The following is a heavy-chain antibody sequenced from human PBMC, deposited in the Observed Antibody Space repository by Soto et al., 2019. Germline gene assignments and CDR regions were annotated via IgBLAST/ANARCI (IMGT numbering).Heavy chain of an antibody. CDR3: VRDTDYYDIGGYSYPQD. CDR1: GFTFSSYA. D-gene: IGHD3-22*01. V-gene: IGHV3-30-3*01. Sequence: QVQLVESGGGVVQPGRSLRLSCAASGFTFSSYAMHWVRQAPGKGLEWVAVISYDGSNKYYADSVKGRFTIFRDNSKNTLYLQMNSLRAEDTAVYYSVRDTDYYDIGGYSYPQDCDQGTLVTVSS. CDR2: ISYDGSNK. J-gene: IGHJ4*02.